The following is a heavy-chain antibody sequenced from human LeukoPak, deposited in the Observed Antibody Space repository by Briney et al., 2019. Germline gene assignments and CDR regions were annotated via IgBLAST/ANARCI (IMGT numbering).Heavy chain of an antibody. CDR3: ATYSTGFDI. D-gene: IGHD6-19*01. V-gene: IGHV4-34*01. CDR2: INHRGST. CDR1: GGSFSDYY. Sequence: SETLSLTCAVYGGSFSDYYWTWVRQPPGKGLEWIGEINHRGSTHYNPSLKSRVTISVDTSKKQFSLKLSSVTAADTAVYYCATYSTGFDIWGQGTVVTVSS. J-gene: IGHJ3*02.